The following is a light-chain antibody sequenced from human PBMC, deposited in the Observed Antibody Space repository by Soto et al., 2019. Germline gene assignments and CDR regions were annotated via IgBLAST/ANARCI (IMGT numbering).Light chain of an antibody. CDR3: QQGYGTPLT. CDR2: AAS. J-gene: IGKJ4*01. Sequence: DIQMTQSPSSLSASVGDRVTITCRASQNISTYLNWCQQKPGKAPKLLISAASSLQSGVPSRFSGSGSGTDCTLTIRSLQPEDCATYYCQQGYGTPLTFGGGTKVEIK. V-gene: IGKV1-39*01. CDR1: QNISTY.